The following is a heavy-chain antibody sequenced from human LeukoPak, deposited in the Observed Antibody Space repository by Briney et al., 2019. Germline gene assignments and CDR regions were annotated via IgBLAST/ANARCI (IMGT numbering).Heavy chain of an antibody. CDR2: IYTSGST. J-gene: IGHJ2*01. Sequence: SETLSLTCTVSGGSISSYYWSWIRQPAGKGLEWIGRIYTSGSTSYNPSLKSRVTISVDTSKNQFSLKLSSVTAADTAVYYCARGRIVVVPYWYFDLWGRGILVTVSS. CDR1: GGSISSYY. V-gene: IGHV4-4*07. D-gene: IGHD3-22*01. CDR3: ARGRIVVVPYWYFDL.